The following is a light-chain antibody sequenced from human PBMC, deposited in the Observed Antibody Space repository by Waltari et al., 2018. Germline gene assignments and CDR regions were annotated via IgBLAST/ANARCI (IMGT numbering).Light chain of an antibody. CDR3: QQTYSFPLT. Sequence: DIQMTQSPSSVSASIGDRVTISCRASQDIWSRLAWYQQKPGKAHRLLIFGTSNLQSGVPSRFIGSGSGTDFSLTINSLQPEDFATYFCQQTYSFPLTFGGGTHLEVK. J-gene: IGKJ4*01. CDR2: GTS. CDR1: QDIWSR. V-gene: IGKV1-12*01.